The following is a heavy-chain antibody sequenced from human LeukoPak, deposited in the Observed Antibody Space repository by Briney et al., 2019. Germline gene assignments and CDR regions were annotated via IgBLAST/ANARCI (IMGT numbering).Heavy chain of an antibody. D-gene: IGHD6-13*01. CDR2: IYPVDSDA. Sequence: PGESLKISCKGSGYDFPTYWIGWVRQMPGKGLEWMGIIYPVDSDARYRPSFQGQVTISTDKSISTAYLQWNSLKASDTAMYYCARLARQQLVGGYFDIWGQGTMVTVSS. J-gene: IGHJ3*02. CDR3: ARLARQQLVGGYFDI. V-gene: IGHV5-51*01. CDR1: GYDFPTYW.